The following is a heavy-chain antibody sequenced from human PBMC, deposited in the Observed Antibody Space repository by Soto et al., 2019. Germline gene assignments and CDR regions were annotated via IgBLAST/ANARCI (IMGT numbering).Heavy chain of an antibody. V-gene: IGHV3-23*01. CDR1: GFIFSTYA. J-gene: IGHJ3*02. Sequence: GGSLRLSCAASGFIFSTYAMNWVRQTPGKGLEWVSAISSSGDSAYYAESVRGRFTISRDNSINTLYLQMRSLRPEDTAVYYCAHPRGYGVFDAVDIWGQGTMVTVSS. CDR2: ISSSGDSA. D-gene: IGHD4-17*01. CDR3: AHPRGYGVFDAVDI.